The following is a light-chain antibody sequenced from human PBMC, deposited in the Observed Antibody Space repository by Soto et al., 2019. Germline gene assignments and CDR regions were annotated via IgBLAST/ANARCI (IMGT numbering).Light chain of an antibody. Sequence: EVVLTQSPATLSVSPGDRATVSCRASQDIGSAVAWYHQRSGQAPRLLIFDASIRVPTTPARFSGSVSGTEFTLTISSLESEDFAVYFCQQYGDRPRTFGQGTKV. CDR3: QQYGDRPRT. CDR2: DAS. J-gene: IGKJ1*01. V-gene: IGKV3-15*01. CDR1: QDIGSA.